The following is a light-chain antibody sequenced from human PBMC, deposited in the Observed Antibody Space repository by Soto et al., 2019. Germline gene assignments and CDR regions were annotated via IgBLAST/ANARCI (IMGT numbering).Light chain of an antibody. J-gene: IGLJ2*01. Sequence: QSVLTQPPSASGSPGQSVTISCTGTSSDVGGYNYVSWYQQQPGKAPKLMIYEVSKRPSGVPDRFSGSKSGNTASLTVSGLQAEDEAEYECSSYSGSNNFVVFGGGTKLTVL. CDR2: EVS. CDR1: SSDVGGYNY. V-gene: IGLV2-8*01. CDR3: SSYSGSNNFVV.